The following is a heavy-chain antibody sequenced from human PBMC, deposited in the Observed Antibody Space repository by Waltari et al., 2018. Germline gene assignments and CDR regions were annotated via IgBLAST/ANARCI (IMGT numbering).Heavy chain of an antibody. CDR2: SNNSGST. CDR1: GGSFSGYY. V-gene: IGHV4-34*01. Sequence: QVQLQQWGAGLLKPSETLSLTCAVYGGSFSGYYWGWIRQPPGKGLEWIGESNNSGSTNYTPALKGRVTIQVDTSKNQFSLKLSSVTAADTAVYYCARGRRYWGQGTLVTVSS. J-gene: IGHJ4*02. CDR3: ARGRRY.